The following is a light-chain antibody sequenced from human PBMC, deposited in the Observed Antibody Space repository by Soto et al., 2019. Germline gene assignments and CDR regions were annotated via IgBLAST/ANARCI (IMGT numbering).Light chain of an antibody. CDR1: SPDVGGYHY. J-gene: IGLJ1*01. V-gene: IGLV2-14*01. CDR3: GSYTSTDTPFV. Sequence: QSALAQPSSVSGSPGQSITISCTGTSPDVGGYHYLAWYQHHPDKGPKLIIYEVSSRPSGVSDRFSGSKSGNKASLIISNLEAEDESDYYCGSYTSTDTPFVFGTGTKVTVL. CDR2: EVS.